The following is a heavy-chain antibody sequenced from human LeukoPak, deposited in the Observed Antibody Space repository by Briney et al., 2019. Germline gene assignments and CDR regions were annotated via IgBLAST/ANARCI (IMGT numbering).Heavy chain of an antibody. CDR3: ASPADRLTVYYGMDV. CDR2: IIPILGIA. J-gene: IGHJ6*02. D-gene: IGHD4-17*01. CDR1: GGTFSSYA. Sequence: SVKVSCKASGGTFSSYAISWVRQAPGQGLEWMGRIIPILGIANYAQKFRGRVTITADKSTSTAYMELSSLRSEDTAVYYCASPADRLTVYYGMDVWGQGTTVTVSS. V-gene: IGHV1-69*04.